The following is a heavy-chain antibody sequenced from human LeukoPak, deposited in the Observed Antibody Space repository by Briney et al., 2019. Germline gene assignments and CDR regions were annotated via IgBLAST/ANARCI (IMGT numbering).Heavy chain of an antibody. CDR3: ARSFSSGPYCSSTSCYWGFDY. Sequence: GESLKTSCKGSGYSFTSYWIGWVRQMPGKGLEWMGIIYPGDSDTRYSPSFQGQVTISADKSISTAYLQWSSLKASDTAMYYCARSFSSGPYCSSTSCYWGFDYWGQGTLVTVSS. CDR2: IYPGDSDT. J-gene: IGHJ4*02. CDR1: GYSFTSYW. V-gene: IGHV5-51*01. D-gene: IGHD2-2*01.